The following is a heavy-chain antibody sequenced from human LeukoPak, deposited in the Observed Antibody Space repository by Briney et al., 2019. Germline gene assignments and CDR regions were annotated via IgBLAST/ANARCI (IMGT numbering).Heavy chain of an antibody. J-gene: IGHJ4*02. CDR3: ARAAGYCSGGSCYHFDY. V-gene: IGHV1-69*06. CDR1: GGTFSSYA. D-gene: IGHD2-15*01. CDR2: IIPIFGTA. Sequence: SVKVSCKASGGTFSSYAISWVRQAPGQGLEWIGMIIPIFGTANYAQKFQGRVTITADKSTSTAYMELSSLRSEDTAVYYCARAAGYCSGGSCYHFDYWGQGTLVTVSS.